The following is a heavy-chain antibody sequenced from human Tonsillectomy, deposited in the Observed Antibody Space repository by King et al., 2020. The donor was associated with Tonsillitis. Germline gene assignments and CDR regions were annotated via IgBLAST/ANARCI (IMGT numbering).Heavy chain of an antibody. J-gene: IGHJ6*02. Sequence: VQLVESGGGLVEPDRSLRLSCAASGFTFDNHAMHWVRQAPGKGLEWVSGISWNSGSIGYADSVKGRFTISRDNAKNSLYLQMNSRRTEDTVLYYCAKDKGITINGYGMDVWGQGTTVTVSS. CDR1: GFTFDNHA. CDR3: AKDKGITINGYGMDV. D-gene: IGHD3-9*01. V-gene: IGHV3-9*01. CDR2: ISWNSGSI.